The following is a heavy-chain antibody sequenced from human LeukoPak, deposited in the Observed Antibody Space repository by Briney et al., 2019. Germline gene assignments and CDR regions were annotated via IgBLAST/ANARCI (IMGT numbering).Heavy chain of an antibody. CDR2: IIPIFGTA. V-gene: IGHV1-69*05. CDR1: GGTFSSYA. CDR3: ASYKNYYGSGTHFDY. J-gene: IGHJ4*02. D-gene: IGHD3-10*01. Sequence: AVKVSCKASGGTFSSYAISWVRQAPGQGVEWMGRIIPIFGTANYAQKFQGRVTITTDESTSTAYMELSSLRSEDTAVYYCASYKNYYGSGTHFDYWGQGTLVTVSS.